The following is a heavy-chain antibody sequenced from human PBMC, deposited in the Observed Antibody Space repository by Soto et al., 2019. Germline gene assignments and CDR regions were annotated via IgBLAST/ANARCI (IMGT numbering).Heavy chain of an antibody. J-gene: IGHJ6*02. CDR3: AKGLAAQPFYYGMDV. CDR1: GFTFSSYA. CDR2: ISGSGGIT. D-gene: IGHD6-13*01. V-gene: IGHV3-23*01. Sequence: EVQLLESGGGLVQPGGSLRLSCAASGFTFSSYAMSWVRQAPGKGLEWVSAISGSGGITYYADSVKGRFTISRDNSKNTLYLQMNSLRAEDTAVYYCAKGLAAQPFYYGMDVWGQGTTVTVSS.